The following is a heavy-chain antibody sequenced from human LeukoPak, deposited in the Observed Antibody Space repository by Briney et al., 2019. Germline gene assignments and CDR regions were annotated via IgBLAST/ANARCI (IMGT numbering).Heavy chain of an antibody. Sequence: SDSLSLTCTLAGGSISRSQGSCSRRPPGEGLAWIGYIYHTGSTNYNPSLKSRVTISVDTSKNQFYLKLSSVTAADTAVYYCARVPTNSGYDYSAYYFDYWGQGTLVTVSS. CDR3: ARVPTNSGYDYSAYYFDY. J-gene: IGHJ4*02. CDR1: GGSISRSQ. CDR2: IYHTGST. D-gene: IGHD5-12*01. V-gene: IGHV4-59*12.